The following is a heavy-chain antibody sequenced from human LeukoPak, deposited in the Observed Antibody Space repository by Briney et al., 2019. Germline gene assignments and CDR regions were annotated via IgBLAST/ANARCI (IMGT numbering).Heavy chain of an antibody. CDR2: ISFNSDYI. V-gene: IGHV3-9*01. CDR3: TKDNSGSSNWYFDL. D-gene: IGHD1-26*01. J-gene: IGHJ2*01. CDR1: GFTFDAYA. Sequence: PGGSPRLSCAAFGFTFDAYAMHWVRQAPGKGLEWVSNISFNSDYIDYADSVKGRFTISRDNAKNSLYLQMNSLRAEVTAFYYCTKDNSGSSNWYFDLWGRGTLVTVSS.